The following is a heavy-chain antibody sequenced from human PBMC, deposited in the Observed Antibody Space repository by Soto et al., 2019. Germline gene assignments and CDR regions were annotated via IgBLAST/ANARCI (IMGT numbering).Heavy chain of an antibody. D-gene: IGHD1-1*01. CDR1: GGFVSSGSYY. CDR2: MSHSGGI. V-gene: IGHV4-34*01. Sequence: QVQLQQWGAGLLKPSETLSLTCAVYGGFVSSGSYYWSWIRQPPGKGLECIGEMSHSGGIHFNPSLKSRVAISVDTSKKQFSLEMGSVTAADTALCYCARVERGTATTVVDAFDIWGPGTMVTVSS. CDR3: ARVERGTATTVVDAFDI. J-gene: IGHJ3*02.